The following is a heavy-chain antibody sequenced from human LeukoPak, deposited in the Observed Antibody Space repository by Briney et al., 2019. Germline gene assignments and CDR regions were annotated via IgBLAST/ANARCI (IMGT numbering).Heavy chain of an antibody. CDR2: ISVNGGST. D-gene: IGHD3-22*01. J-gene: IGHJ4*02. CDR1: GYTFSSYA. V-gene: IGHV3-23*01. Sequence: GGSLRLSCAASGYTFSSYAMSWVRQAPGKGLEGVSAISVNGGSTYYADSVKGRFTVSRDNSKNTLYLQMNSLRAEDTAVYYCAKDPQIVVDIAYYSDYWGQGTLVTVPS. CDR3: AKDPQIVVDIAYYSDY.